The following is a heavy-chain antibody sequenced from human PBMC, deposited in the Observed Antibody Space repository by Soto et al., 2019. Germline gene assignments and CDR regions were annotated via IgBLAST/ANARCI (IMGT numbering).Heavy chain of an antibody. Sequence: ASVKVSCKASGYNLTSYAMHWVRQAPGQRLEWMGWINAGNGNTIYSQKFQGRVTITRDTSASTAYMELSSLRSEDTAVYYRASPAGYSGYDYGNWGQGTLVTVSS. CDR3: ASPAGYSGYDYGN. CDR1: GYNLTSYA. D-gene: IGHD5-12*01. J-gene: IGHJ4*02. V-gene: IGHV1-3*01. CDR2: INAGNGNT.